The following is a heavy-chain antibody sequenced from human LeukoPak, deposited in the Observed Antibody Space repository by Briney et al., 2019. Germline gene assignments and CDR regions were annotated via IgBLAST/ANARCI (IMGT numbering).Heavy chain of an antibody. CDR1: GFIFSAYS. CDR2: ISSSSSYI. J-gene: IGHJ4*02. CDR3: ARDQGAITMIVVAEGYYFDY. V-gene: IGHV3-21*01. D-gene: IGHD3-22*01. Sequence: GGSLRLSCAVSGFIFSAYSMNWVRQAPGKGLEWVSSISSSSSYIYYADSVKGRFTISRDNAKNSLYLQMNSLRAEDTAVYYCARDQGAITMIVVAEGYYFDYWAREPWSPSPQ.